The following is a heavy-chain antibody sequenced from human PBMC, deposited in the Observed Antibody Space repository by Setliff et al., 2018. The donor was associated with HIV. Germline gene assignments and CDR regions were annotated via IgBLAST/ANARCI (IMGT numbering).Heavy chain of an antibody. D-gene: IGHD2-2*01. CDR2: INHSGST. Sequence: SETLSLTCAVYGGSFNGYYWSWIRQPPGKGLEWIGEINHSGSTNYNPSLKSRVTMSVDKSKNQFSLRLSSVTAADTAVYYCARGFDYAQRPPLYYFDYWGQGTLVTAPQ. CDR1: GGSFNGYY. CDR3: ARGFDYAQRPPLYYFDY. J-gene: IGHJ4*02. V-gene: IGHV4-34*01.